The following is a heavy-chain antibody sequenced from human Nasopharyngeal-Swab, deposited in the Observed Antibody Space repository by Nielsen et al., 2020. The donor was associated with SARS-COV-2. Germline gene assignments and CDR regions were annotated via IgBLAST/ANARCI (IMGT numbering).Heavy chain of an antibody. V-gene: IGHV1-46*01. CDR3: ARGGDPREVVAATDCFDP. J-gene: IGHJ5*02. CDR2: INPGGGSA. D-gene: IGHD2-15*01. Sequence: WVRQVPGQGLEWMGIINPGGGSARYSQNFQGRVTMTRDTSTSTVYMELSSLRSEDTAVYYCARGGDPREVVAATDCFDPWGQGTPVTVSS.